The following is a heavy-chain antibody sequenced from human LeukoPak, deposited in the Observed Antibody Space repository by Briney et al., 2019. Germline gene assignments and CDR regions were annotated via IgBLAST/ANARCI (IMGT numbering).Heavy chain of an antibody. Sequence: ASVKVSCKASGYTFTSYAMHWVRQAPGQRLEWMGWINAGNGNAKYSQEFQGRVTITRDTSASTAYMELSSLRSEDMAVYYCARDRAVGATHDAFDIWGQGTMVTVSS. D-gene: IGHD1-26*01. V-gene: IGHV1-3*03. J-gene: IGHJ3*02. CDR2: INAGNGNA. CDR1: GYTFTSYA. CDR3: ARDRAVGATHDAFDI.